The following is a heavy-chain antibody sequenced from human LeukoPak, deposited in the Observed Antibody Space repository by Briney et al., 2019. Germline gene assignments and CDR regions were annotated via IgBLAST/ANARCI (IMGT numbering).Heavy chain of an antibody. CDR1: GYTLTELS. J-gene: IGHJ3*02. Sequence: ASVKVSCKVSGYTLTELSMHWVRQAPGKGLEWMGGFDPEDGETIYAQKFQGRVTMTEDTSTDTAYMELSSLRSEDTAVYYCATDSDSSDYYPTIDAFDIWGQGTMVTVSS. V-gene: IGHV1-24*01. CDR3: ATDSDSSDYYPTIDAFDI. CDR2: FDPEDGET. D-gene: IGHD3-22*01.